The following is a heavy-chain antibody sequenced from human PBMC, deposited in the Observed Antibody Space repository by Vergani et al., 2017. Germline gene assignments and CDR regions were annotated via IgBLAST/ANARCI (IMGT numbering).Heavy chain of an antibody. CDR1: GGSISSSNW. CDR2: IYHSGST. Sequence: QVQLQESGPGLVKPSGTLSLTCAVSGGSISSSNWWSWVRQPPGKGREWIGEIYHSGSTNYNPSLKSRVTISVDKSKNQFSLKLSSVTAADTAVYYCARGNFAAAVPSPENNWFDPWGQGTLVTVSS. CDR3: ARGNFAAAVPSPENNWFDP. D-gene: IGHD6-13*01. J-gene: IGHJ5*02. V-gene: IGHV4-4*02.